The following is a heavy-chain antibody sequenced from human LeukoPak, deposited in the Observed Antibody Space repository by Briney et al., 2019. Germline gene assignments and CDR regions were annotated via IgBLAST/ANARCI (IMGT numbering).Heavy chain of an antibody. CDR1: GYTFTSYG. CDR2: ISAYNGNT. J-gene: IGHJ3*02. Sequence: GASVKVSCKASGYTFTSYGISWVRQAPGQGLEWMGWISAYNGNTNYAQKLQGRVTMTTDTSTSTAYMELRSLRSDDTAVYYCARSRSPEWLFPHDAFDIWGQGTMVTVSS. V-gene: IGHV1-18*01. D-gene: IGHD3-3*01. CDR3: ARSRSPEWLFPHDAFDI.